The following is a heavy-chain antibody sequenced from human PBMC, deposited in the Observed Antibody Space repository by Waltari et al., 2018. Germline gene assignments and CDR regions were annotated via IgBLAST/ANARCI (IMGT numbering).Heavy chain of an antibody. CDR1: GFTFSTYY. V-gene: IGHV3-23*01. J-gene: IGHJ4*02. CDR3: ANSRGLY. CDR2: ISSGSANI. Sequence: EVQLLESGGGLVQPGGSLRVSCAASGFTFSTYYMSWFRQAPGKGLEWVSAISSGSANIYYADSVKGRFTVSRDNSKNTLYLQMDSLRADDTAVYYCANSRGLYWGQGTLVIVSS.